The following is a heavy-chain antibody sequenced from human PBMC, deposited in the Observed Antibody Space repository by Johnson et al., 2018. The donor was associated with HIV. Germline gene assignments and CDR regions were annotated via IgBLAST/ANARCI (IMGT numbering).Heavy chain of an antibody. V-gene: IGHV3-30*04. D-gene: IGHD1-26*01. CDR1: GFTFSSYA. Sequence: QVQLVESGGGVVQPGRSMRLSCAASGFTFSSYAMHWVRQAPGKGLEWVALISYDGSNKYYADSVKGRFTISRDNSKNTLYLQMNSLRAEDTAVYYCAGWELLLDAFDIWGQGTMVTVSS. J-gene: IGHJ3*02. CDR3: AGWELLLDAFDI. CDR2: ISYDGSNK.